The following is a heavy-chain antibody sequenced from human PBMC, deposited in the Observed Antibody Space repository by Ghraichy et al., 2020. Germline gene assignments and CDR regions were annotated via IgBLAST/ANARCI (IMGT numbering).Heavy chain of an antibody. Sequence: SQTLSLTCAVYGGSFSHYYWSWIRQPPGKGLEWIGEINHSGSTNYNPSLESRVTISVDTSKNQFSLKLTSVTAADTAVYYCARAKHTGNYYYYYGMDVWGQGTTVTVSS. CDR3: ARAKHTGNYYYYYGMDV. CDR2: INHSGST. J-gene: IGHJ6*02. D-gene: IGHD1-26*01. CDR1: GGSFSHYY. V-gene: IGHV4-34*01.